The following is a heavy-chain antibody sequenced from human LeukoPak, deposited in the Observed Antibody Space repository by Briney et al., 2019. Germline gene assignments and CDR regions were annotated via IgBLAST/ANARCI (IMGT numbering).Heavy chain of an antibody. D-gene: IGHD2-15*01. V-gene: IGHV5-51*01. CDR2: IYPGDSEI. Sequence: GESLKISCKGSGYSFTSFWIGWVRQMPGKGLEWMGIIYPGDSEILYSPSFQGQVTISADKSINTAYLQWSSLKASDSAMYYCAKQRCIGDSCYRGEADWFDPWGQGTLVTVSS. J-gene: IGHJ5*02. CDR3: AKQRCIGDSCYRGEADWFDP. CDR1: GYSFTSFW.